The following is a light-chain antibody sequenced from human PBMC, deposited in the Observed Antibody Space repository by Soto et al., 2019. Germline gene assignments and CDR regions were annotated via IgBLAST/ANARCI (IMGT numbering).Light chain of an antibody. CDR2: DSS. V-gene: IGKV3-20*01. Sequence: EIVLTQSPDTLSLSPGETASLSCWASRSVISNFLAWYQQRRGQPPRLLIYDSSKRATGIPARFTGSGSGTAFTLTISRVEPGDSAVYYSQQTFHSPRTFGQGTSLEIK. CDR1: RSVISNF. J-gene: IGKJ2*01. CDR3: QQTFHSPRT.